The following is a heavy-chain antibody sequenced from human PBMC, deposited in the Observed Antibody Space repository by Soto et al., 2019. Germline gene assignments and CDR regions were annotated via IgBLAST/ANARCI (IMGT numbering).Heavy chain of an antibody. Sequence: PGGSLRLSCAASGFTFSSYAMHWVRQAPGKGLEWVAVISYDGSNKYYADSVKGRFTISRDNSKNTLYLQMNSLRAEDTAVYYCARTIRKYYYYYGMDVWGQGTTVTVSS. CDR2: ISYDGSNK. D-gene: IGHD4-17*01. CDR1: GFTFSSYA. CDR3: ARTIRKYYYYYGMDV. V-gene: IGHV3-30-3*01. J-gene: IGHJ6*02.